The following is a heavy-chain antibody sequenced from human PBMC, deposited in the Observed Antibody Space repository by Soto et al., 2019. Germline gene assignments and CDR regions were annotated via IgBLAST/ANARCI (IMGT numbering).Heavy chain of an antibody. V-gene: IGHV3-23*01. CDR3: AKALWFGES. J-gene: IGHJ4*02. Sequence: EVQLLESGGGLVQPGGSLRLSCAASAFTFSSYAMGWVRQAPGKGLEWVSCISASGSATYYADSVKGRFTISRDNSKNTLYLQVNSQRAEDTAKYYCAKALWFGESRGQGTLVTVSS. CDR2: ISASGSAT. D-gene: IGHD3-10*01. CDR1: AFTFSSYA.